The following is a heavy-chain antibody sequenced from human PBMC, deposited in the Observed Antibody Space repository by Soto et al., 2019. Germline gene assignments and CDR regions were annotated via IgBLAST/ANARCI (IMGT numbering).Heavy chain of an antibody. Sequence: QVQLVESGGGVVQPGRALRLSGAVSGFNFSSSGMHWVRQAPGKGLEWVAFISYDGSFKDYADSVKGRFTVSRDHSKSTLYLHVDSLRAEDTALYYCAKDRSGSWTFDYWGQGTLVTVSS. D-gene: IGHD6-13*01. CDR3: AKDRSGSWTFDY. CDR1: GFNFSSSG. J-gene: IGHJ4*02. CDR2: ISYDGSFK. V-gene: IGHV3-30*18.